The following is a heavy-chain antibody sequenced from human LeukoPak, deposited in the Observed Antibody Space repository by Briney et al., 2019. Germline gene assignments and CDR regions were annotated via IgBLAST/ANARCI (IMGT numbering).Heavy chain of an antibody. Sequence: SVKVSCKASGGTFSSYAISWVRQAPGQGLEWMGRIIPILGIANYAQKFQGRVTITVDKSTSTAYMELSSLRSEDTAVYYCAEVAATRVYYGMDVWGQGTTVTVSS. CDR3: AEVAATRVYYGMDV. V-gene: IGHV1-69*04. D-gene: IGHD2-15*01. J-gene: IGHJ6*02. CDR2: IIPILGIA. CDR1: GGTFSSYA.